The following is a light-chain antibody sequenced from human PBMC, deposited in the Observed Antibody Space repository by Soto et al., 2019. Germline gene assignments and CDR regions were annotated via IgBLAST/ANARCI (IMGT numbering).Light chain of an antibody. J-gene: IGLJ2*01. Sequence: QLVLTQSPSASASLGASVKLTCILSSGHSSYAIAWHQQQPEKGPRYLMKLNSDGSHSKGDGIPDRFSVSSSGAERYLTISRLQSEDEADYYCQTWGTGYVVFGGGTQLTVL. CDR3: QTWGTGYVV. CDR1: SGHSSYA. V-gene: IGLV4-69*01. CDR2: LNSDGSH.